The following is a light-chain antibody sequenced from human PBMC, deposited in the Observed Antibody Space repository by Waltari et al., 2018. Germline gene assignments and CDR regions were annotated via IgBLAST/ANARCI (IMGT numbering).Light chain of an antibody. V-gene: IGLV2-14*03. Sequence: QSALTQPASVSGSPGQSITISCTGPSRDIGIYNFFSWYQQHPDKAPQLVIYGVSNRPSGVSNRFSGSKSGNTASLTISGLQAEDEADYYCSSYTSTSSPWVFGGGTKLTVL. J-gene: IGLJ3*02. CDR2: GVS. CDR1: SRDIGIYNF. CDR3: SSYTSTSSPWV.